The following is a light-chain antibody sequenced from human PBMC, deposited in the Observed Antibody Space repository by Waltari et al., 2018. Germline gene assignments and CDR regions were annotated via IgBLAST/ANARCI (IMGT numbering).Light chain of an antibody. CDR2: DVS. Sequence: QSALTQPRSVSGSPGQSVTIPCTGTSSDVGGYNYFPWYQQHPGKAPKLMIYDVSKRPSGVPDRFSGSKSGNTASLTISGLQTEDEADYFCCSFAGSVYIWVFGGGTKLTVL. CDR3: CSFAGSVYIWV. CDR1: SSDVGGYNY. V-gene: IGLV2-11*01. J-gene: IGLJ3*02.